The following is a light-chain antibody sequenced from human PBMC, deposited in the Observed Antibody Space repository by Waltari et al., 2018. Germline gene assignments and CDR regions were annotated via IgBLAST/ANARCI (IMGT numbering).Light chain of an antibody. J-gene: IGLJ2*01. CDR2: AVS. V-gene: IGLV2-23*02. CDR1: SSDVGYYKR. Sequence: QSALTPPASVSGSPGQSITIPCTGTSSDVGYYKRVSWYQQHPGKAPKLMIYAVSKRPSGVSDRFSGSKSGDMASLTISGLQPEDEAEYFCSSYAGSSKGVFGGGTKVTVL. CDR3: SSYAGSSKGV.